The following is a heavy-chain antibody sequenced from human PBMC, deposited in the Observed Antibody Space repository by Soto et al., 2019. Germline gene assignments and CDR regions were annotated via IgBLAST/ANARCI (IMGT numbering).Heavy chain of an antibody. CDR1: GFTFSSYA. Sequence: EVQLLESGGGLVQPGGSLRLSCAASGFTFSSYAMGWVRQAPGKGLEWVSTVSGSGASTYYADSVKGRLTISRNNSKNTLYLQMNSLRAEDTAVYSCAKDSSQYGMDVWGQGTTVSVSS. J-gene: IGHJ6*02. V-gene: IGHV3-23*01. CDR2: VSGSGAST. CDR3: AKDSSQYGMDV.